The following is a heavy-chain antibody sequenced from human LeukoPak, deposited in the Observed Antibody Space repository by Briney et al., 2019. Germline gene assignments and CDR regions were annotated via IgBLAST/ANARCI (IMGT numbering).Heavy chain of an antibody. CDR3: ARPMVRGALSWFDP. V-gene: IGHV6-1*01. J-gene: IGHJ5*02. Sequence: SQTLSLTCAISGDSVSSNSAAWNWIRQSPSRGLEWLGRTYYRSKWYNEYAVSVKSRITINPDTSKNHFTLQLNSVTPEDTAMYYCARPMVRGALSWFDPWGQGTLVTVSS. CDR2: TYYRSKWYN. D-gene: IGHD3-10*01. CDR1: GDSVSSNSAA.